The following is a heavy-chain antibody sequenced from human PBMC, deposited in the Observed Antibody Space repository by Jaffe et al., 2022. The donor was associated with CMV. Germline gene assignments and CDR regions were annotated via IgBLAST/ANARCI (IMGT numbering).Heavy chain of an antibody. D-gene: IGHD1-1*01. Sequence: QLQLQESGPGLVKPSETLSLTCTVPDGSINRSGYSWAWIRQPPGKGLEWIGSIHYSGSTYSNPSLKSRVTMSKDTSKWQFSLNLTSVTAADTAIYYCARHPGSFSQDVRYWGQGILVTVSS. CDR1: DGSINRSGYS. J-gene: IGHJ4*02. CDR2: IHYSGST. CDR3: ARHPGSFSQDVRY. V-gene: IGHV4-39*01.